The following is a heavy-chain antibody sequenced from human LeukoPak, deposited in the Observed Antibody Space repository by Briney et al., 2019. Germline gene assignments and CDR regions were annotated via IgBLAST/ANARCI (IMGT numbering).Heavy chain of an antibody. J-gene: IGHJ5*02. V-gene: IGHV4-38-2*02. Sequence: SETLSLTCTVSGYSISSGYYWGWIRQPPGKGLEGIGSICRSGSIYYNPSLKSRVTISVDTSKNQFSLKLSYVTAADTAVYYCARVAEEKIFGVVIIGRWFDPWGQGTLVTVSS. CDR1: GYSISSGYY. CDR3: ARVAEEKIFGVVIIGRWFDP. CDR2: ICRSGSI. D-gene: IGHD3-3*01.